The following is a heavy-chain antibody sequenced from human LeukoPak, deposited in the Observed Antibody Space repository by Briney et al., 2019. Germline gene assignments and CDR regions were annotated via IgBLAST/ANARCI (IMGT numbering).Heavy chain of an antibody. V-gene: IGHV1-18*01. CDR2: ISAYNGNT. CDR3: ARDRQVRHIAAAGNNWFDP. D-gene: IGHD6-13*01. J-gene: IGHJ5*02. Sequence: ASVKVSCKASGYTFTSYGISWVRQAPGQGLEWMGWISAYNGNTNYAQKLQGRVTMTRDTSTSTVYMELSSLRSEDTAVYYCARDRQVRHIAAAGNNWFDPWGQGTLVTVSS. CDR1: GYTFTSYG.